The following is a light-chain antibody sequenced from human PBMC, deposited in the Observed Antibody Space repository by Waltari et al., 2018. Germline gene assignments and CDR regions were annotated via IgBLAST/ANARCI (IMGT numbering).Light chain of an antibody. J-gene: IGLJ1*01. CDR1: SSHISSYNY. CDR2: DVT. V-gene: IGLV2-14*03. Sequence: QSALTQPASVSGSPGQSITISCPGTSSHISSYNYVSWYQQYPGEAPKLIIYDVTSRPSGVSSRFSGSKSGHTAFLTISGLQAEDEADFFCSSYTTSWTYVFGTGTTVNVL. CDR3: SSYTTSWTYV.